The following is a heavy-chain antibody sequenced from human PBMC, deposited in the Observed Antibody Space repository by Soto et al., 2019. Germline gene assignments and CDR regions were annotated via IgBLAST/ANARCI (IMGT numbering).Heavy chain of an antibody. V-gene: IGHV4-30-4*01. CDR1: GGSISSGAYY. CDR2: IYYSGTT. D-gene: IGHD5-12*01. Sequence: QVQLQESGPGLVEPSQTLSLTCTVSGGSISSGAYYWSWIRQPPGKGLEWIGYIYYSGTTHYNPSLKSRVTISVDTPNNQFSLKLTSVTAADTAVYYCATYIVPTSRFDPWGQGTLVTVSS. J-gene: IGHJ5*02. CDR3: ATYIVPTSRFDP.